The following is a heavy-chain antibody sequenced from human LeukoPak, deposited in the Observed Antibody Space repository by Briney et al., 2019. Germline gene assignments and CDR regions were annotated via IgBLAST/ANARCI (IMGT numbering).Heavy chain of an antibody. J-gene: IGHJ3*02. CDR2: ISYDGGNK. Sequence: GGSLRLSCAASGFTFSSYAMHWMRQAPGKGLEWVAVISYDGGNKYYADSVKGRFTISRDNSKNTVYLEMNSLRTEATAVYYCARDHQYFDSSGTFDIWGQGTMVTVSS. CDR1: GFTFSSYA. CDR3: ARDHQYFDSSGTFDI. V-gene: IGHV3-30*01. D-gene: IGHD3-22*01.